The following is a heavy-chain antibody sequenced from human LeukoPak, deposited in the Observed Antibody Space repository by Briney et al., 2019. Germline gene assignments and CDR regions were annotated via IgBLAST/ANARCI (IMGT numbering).Heavy chain of an antibody. J-gene: IGHJ4*02. Sequence: GGSLRLSCAASGFTFSSYNMYWVRQAPGRGLEWVSSLSGGSDHIYYADPVKGRFTISRDNAKNSLYLQMNSLRAEDTAVYYCARIGSGWYWDYWGQGTLVTVSS. D-gene: IGHD6-19*01. CDR1: GFTFSSYN. CDR3: ARIGSGWYWDY. V-gene: IGHV3-21*01. CDR2: LSGGSDHI.